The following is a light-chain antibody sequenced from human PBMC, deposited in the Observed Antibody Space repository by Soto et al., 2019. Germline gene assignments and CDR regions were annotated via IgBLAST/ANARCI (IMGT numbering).Light chain of an antibody. V-gene: IGKV3-20*01. J-gene: IGKJ3*01. CDR3: QQYGSSPQFT. Sequence: IVLTQSPGTLSLSPGERATLSCRASQSVSSSYLAWYQQKPGQAPRLLIYGASSRATGIPDRFSGSGSGTDFTLTISRLEPEDFAVYYCQQYGSSPQFTFGHGTKVDIK. CDR2: GAS. CDR1: QSVSSSY.